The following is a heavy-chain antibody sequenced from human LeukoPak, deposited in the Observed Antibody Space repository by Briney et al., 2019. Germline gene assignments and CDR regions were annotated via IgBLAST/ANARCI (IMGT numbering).Heavy chain of an antibody. CDR1: GGSISSGDYY. D-gene: IGHD6-6*01. V-gene: IGHV4-30-4*08. Sequence: PTETLSLTCTVSGGSISSGDYYWSWIRQPPGKGGERIGYIYYSGSTYYNPHLKSRVTIPVDTSTDQFPLNLSYVTAADTAVYYCASRKYSSSVYFYYWGKGTLVTVS. J-gene: IGHJ4*02. CDR3: ASRKYSSSVYFYY. CDR2: IYYSGST.